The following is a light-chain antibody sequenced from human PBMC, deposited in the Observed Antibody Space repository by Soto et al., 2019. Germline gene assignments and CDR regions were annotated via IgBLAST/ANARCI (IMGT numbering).Light chain of an antibody. V-gene: IGLV2-11*01. CDR3: FSYAGSSTLGV. CDR1: SSDVGGYNY. Sequence: QSALTQPRSVSGSPGQSVTISCTGTSSDVGGYNYVSWYQHHPGKAPKLMIYDVSTRPSGVPDRFSGSKSGNTASLTISGLQAEDEADYHCFSYAGSSTLGVFGGGTKLTVL. J-gene: IGLJ2*01. CDR2: DVS.